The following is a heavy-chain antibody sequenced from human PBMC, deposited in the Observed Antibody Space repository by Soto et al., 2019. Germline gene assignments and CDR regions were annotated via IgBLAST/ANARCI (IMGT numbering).Heavy chain of an antibody. J-gene: IGHJ3*02. V-gene: IGHV3-23*01. Sequence: QTGGSLRLSCVASGFTFSTYAMSWVRQAPGKGLEWVSAISAGGGNTYYADSVKGRVTISRDNSINTLYLQMNSLRTEDTAVYYCAHPRGYGVFDAYDIWGQGAMVTVSS. CDR2: ISAGGGNT. D-gene: IGHD4-17*01. CDR1: GFTFSTYA. CDR3: AHPRGYGVFDAYDI.